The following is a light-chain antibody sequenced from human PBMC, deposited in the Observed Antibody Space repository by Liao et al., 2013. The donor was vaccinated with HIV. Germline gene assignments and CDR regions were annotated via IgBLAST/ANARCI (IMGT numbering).Light chain of an antibody. V-gene: IGLV3-21*01. CDR3: QAWASSTGV. CDR1: NIGSKS. Sequence: SYELTQPPSVSVAPGKTARITCGGNNIGSKSVHWYQQKPGQAPVLVIYYDRDRPSGIPERFSGSNSGNTATLTISATQAMDEADYYCQAWASSTGVFGGGT. J-gene: IGLJ3*02. CDR2: YDR.